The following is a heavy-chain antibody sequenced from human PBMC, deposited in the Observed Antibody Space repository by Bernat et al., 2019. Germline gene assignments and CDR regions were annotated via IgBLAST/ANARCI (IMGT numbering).Heavy chain of an antibody. V-gene: IGHV4-31*03. CDR2: IYNSGSS. CDR1: GGYVSSDGYY. J-gene: IGHJ4*02. Sequence: QVKLQESGPGLVKPSQTLSLTCTVSGGYVSSDGYYWSWIRQHPGKGLEWIGYIYNSGSSYYTPSLKSRVTISVDTSKNQFSLKLSSVTAADTAVYYCARVEVRAARFDNWGRGTLVTVSS. D-gene: IGHD1-26*01. CDR3: ARVEVRAARFDN.